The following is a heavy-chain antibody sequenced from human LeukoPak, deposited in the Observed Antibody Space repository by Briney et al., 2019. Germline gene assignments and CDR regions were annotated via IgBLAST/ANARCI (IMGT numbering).Heavy chain of an antibody. CDR2: IYYSGST. J-gene: IGHJ4*02. Sequence: SETLSLTCTVSGGSISSYYWSWIRQPPGKGLEWIGYIYYSGSTNYNPSLKSRVTISVDTSMNQFSLKLSSVTAADTAVYYCARRIEYYYGSGSYLDYFDYWGQGSLVTVSS. D-gene: IGHD3-10*01. CDR3: ARRIEYYYGSGSYLDYFDY. V-gene: IGHV4-59*01. CDR1: GGSISSYY.